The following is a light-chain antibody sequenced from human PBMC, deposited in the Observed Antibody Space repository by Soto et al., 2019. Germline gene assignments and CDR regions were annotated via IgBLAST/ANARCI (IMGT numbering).Light chain of an antibody. J-gene: IGKJ1*01. V-gene: IGKV1-5*01. CDR1: QTITNR. CDR2: DAS. CDR3: QHYGGLWT. Sequence: DIQMTQSPSTVSASVGDRVTITCRASQTITNRLAWYQRKPGKAPKVLIYDASNLESGVPSRFSGSGSGTDFILTISSLQPDDFATYYCQHYGGLWTFGQGTKVEVK.